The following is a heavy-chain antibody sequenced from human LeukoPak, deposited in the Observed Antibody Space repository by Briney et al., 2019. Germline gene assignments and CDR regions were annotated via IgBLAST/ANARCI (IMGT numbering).Heavy chain of an antibody. Sequence: KPSETLSLTCTVSGGSISSYYWSWIRQPPGKGLEWIGYIYYSGSTNYNPSLQSRVTISVDTSKNQFSLKLSSVTAADTAVYYCARHGCSSTSCQYNYYYYGMDVWGQGTTVTVSS. V-gene: IGHV4-59*08. J-gene: IGHJ6*02. CDR1: GGSISSYY. CDR3: ARHGCSSTSCQYNYYYYGMDV. D-gene: IGHD2-2*01. CDR2: IYYSGST.